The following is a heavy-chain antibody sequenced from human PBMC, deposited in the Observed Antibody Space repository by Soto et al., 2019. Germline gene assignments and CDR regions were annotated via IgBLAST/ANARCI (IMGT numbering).Heavy chain of an antibody. J-gene: IGHJ4*02. CDR1: GGTFSSYA. Sequence: QVQLVQSGAEVKKPGSSVKVSCKASGGTFSSYAISWVRQAPGQGLEWMGGIIPIFGTANYAQKFQGRVTITAGESTSTAYMELSSMRSEDTAVYYCASAKRPRYSSSWLFDYWGQGTLVTVSS. CDR3: ASAKRPRYSSSWLFDY. CDR2: IIPIFGTA. V-gene: IGHV1-69*12. D-gene: IGHD6-13*01.